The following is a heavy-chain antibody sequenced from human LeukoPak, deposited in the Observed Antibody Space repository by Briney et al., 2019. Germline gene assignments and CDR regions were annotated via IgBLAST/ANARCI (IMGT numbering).Heavy chain of an antibody. V-gene: IGHV1-2*06. Sequence: ASVKVSCKVSGYTFTGYCLHWVRQAPGQGLEWMGRINPSSGGTNYAQKFQGRVTMTRDTSINTAYLDLSSLRSDDTAVYYCARGPSGSDYWGQGTLVIVSS. J-gene: IGHJ4*02. D-gene: IGHD3-10*01. CDR1: GYTFTGYC. CDR2: INPSSGGT. CDR3: ARGPSGSDY.